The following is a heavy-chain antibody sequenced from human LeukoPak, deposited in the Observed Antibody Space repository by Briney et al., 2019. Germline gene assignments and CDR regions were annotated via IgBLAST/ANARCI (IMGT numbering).Heavy chain of an antibody. Sequence: SETLSLTCTVSGGSISYYYWSWIRQSPGKGLEWIGYIYYSGTTNYNPSLKSRVTISVDTSKNQFSLQLTSVTAVDTAVYYCAREDPQTTVPEGMDVWGQGTTVTVSS. CDR2: IYYSGTT. CDR1: GGSISYYY. J-gene: IGHJ6*02. D-gene: IGHD4-17*01. V-gene: IGHV4-59*01. CDR3: AREDPQTTVPEGMDV.